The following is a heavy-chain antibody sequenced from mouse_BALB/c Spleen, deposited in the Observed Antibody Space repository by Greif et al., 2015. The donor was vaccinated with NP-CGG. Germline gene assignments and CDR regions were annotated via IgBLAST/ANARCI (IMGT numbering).Heavy chain of an antibody. V-gene: IGHV5-12-1*01. CDR1: GFVFSSYD. J-gene: IGHJ2*01. CDR3: ARQGTGTLDY. CDR2: ISSGGGSA. D-gene: IGHD4-1*01. Sequence: EVMLVESGGGLVKPGGSLKLSCAASGFVFSSYDMSWVRQTPEKRLEWVAYISSGGGSAYYPDTVKGRFTISRDNAKNTLYLQMSSLKSEDTAMYYCARQGTGTLDYWGQGTTLTVSS.